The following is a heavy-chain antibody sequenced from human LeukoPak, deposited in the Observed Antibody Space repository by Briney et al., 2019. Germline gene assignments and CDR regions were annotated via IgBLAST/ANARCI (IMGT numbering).Heavy chain of an antibody. V-gene: IGHV3-30-3*01. CDR3: ARVSVITGTTDAFDI. D-gene: IGHD1-7*01. CDR2: ISYDGSNK. Sequence: GRFLRLSCAASGFTFSSYAMHWVRQAPGKGLEWVAVISYDGSNKYYADSVKGRFTISRDNSKNTLYLQMNSLRAEDTAVYYCARVSVITGTTDAFDIWGQGTMVTVSS. J-gene: IGHJ3*02. CDR1: GFTFSSYA.